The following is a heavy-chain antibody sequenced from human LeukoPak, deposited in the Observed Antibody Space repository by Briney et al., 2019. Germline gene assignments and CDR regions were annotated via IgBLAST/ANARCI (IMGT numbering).Heavy chain of an antibody. CDR2: ISSSSSYI. J-gene: IGHJ4*02. Sequence: GGSLRLSCAASGFTFSSYSMNWVRQAPGKGLEWVSSISSSSSYIYYADSVKGRFTISRDNAKNSLYLQMNSLRAEDTAVYYCARDRWEPLTVFDYWGQGTLVTVSS. V-gene: IGHV3-21*01. D-gene: IGHD1-26*01. CDR3: ARDRWEPLTVFDY. CDR1: GFTFSSYS.